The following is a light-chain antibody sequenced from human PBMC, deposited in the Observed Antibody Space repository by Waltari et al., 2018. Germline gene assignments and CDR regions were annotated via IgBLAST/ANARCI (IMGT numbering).Light chain of an antibody. CDR2: WAS. CDR3: QQYYSRPLT. CDR1: QSVLYNSNNRNY. V-gene: IGKV4-1*01. Sequence: DIVMTQSPDSLAVSLGERATINCKSSQSVLYNSNNRNYLAWYQQKPGQPPKFLIYWASTRESGVPDRFDGSGAETDFTLTITSLQAEDVAVYYCQQYYSRPLTFGGGTKVEIK. J-gene: IGKJ4*01.